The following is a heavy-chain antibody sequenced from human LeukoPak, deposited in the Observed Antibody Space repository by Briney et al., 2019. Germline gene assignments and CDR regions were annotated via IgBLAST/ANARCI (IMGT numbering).Heavy chain of an antibody. CDR2: INPNSGGT. CDR3: ARDDGYDSSGYDFDY. CDR1: GYTFTGYY. V-gene: IGHV1-2*06. Sequence: ASVTVSCKASGYTFTGYYMHWVRQAPGQGLEWMGRINPNSGGTNYAQKFQGRVTMTRDTSISTAYMELSRLGSDDTAVYYCARDDGYDSSGYDFDYWGQGTLVTVSS. D-gene: IGHD3-22*01. J-gene: IGHJ4*02.